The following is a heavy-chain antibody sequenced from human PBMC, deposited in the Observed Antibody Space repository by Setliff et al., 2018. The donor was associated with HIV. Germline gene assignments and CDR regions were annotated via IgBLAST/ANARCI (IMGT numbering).Heavy chain of an antibody. CDR2: IYYSGST. Sequence: SETLSLTCTASHGSITSGGYYWSWSRQHPGQGLEWIGYIYYSGSTYYNPSLKNRLVISLDTSMNQFSLNLSSVTAADTAVYYCAXXXLRRRENWFDPWGQGTLVTVS. V-gene: IGHV4-31*03. CDR1: HGSITSGGYY. CDR3: AXXXLRRRENWFDP. J-gene: IGHJ5*02. D-gene: IGHD5-12*01.